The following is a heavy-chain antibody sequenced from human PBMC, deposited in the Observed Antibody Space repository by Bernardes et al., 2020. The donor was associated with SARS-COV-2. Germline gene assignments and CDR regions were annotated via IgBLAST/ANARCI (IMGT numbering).Heavy chain of an antibody. CDR2: IIPIFGTA. D-gene: IGHD3-22*01. V-gene: IGHV1-69*13. Sequence: VKVSCKASGGTFSSYAISWVRQAPGQGLEWMGGIIPIFGTANYAQKFQGRVTITADESTSTAYMDLSSLRSEDTAVYYCARGGWYYDSSGYYIPHYFDYWGQGTLVTVSS. CDR1: GGTFSSYA. CDR3: ARGGWYYDSSGYYIPHYFDY. J-gene: IGHJ4*02.